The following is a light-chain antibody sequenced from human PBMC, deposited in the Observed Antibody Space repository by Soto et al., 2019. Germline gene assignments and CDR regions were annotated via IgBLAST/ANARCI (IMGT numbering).Light chain of an antibody. CDR3: QQYDNLPLT. CDR2: DAS. Sequence: DIQMTQSPSSLSASVGDRVTITCQASQDITNYLHWFQQKSGKAPKLLIYDASNLETGVPSRFSGSGSGTDFTFTISSLQPEDIATYYCQQYDNLPLTFGGGTKVEIK. CDR1: QDITNY. V-gene: IGKV1-33*01. J-gene: IGKJ4*01.